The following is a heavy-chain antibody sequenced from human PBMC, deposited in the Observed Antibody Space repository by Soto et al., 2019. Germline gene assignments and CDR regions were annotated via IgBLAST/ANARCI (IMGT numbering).Heavy chain of an antibody. V-gene: IGHV4-39*01. D-gene: IGHD4-17*01. CDR2: IFHSGNA. CDR1: GGSISINSYY. Sequence: SETLSLTCTVSGGSISINSYYWGWIRQPPGKGLEWIGSIFHSGNAYHNPSLKSRVTIFADTSKNQFSLKLTSVTAADTAVYYCTRSPIWATTYYFDSWGQGTLVTVSS. CDR3: TRSPIWATTYYFDS. J-gene: IGHJ4*02.